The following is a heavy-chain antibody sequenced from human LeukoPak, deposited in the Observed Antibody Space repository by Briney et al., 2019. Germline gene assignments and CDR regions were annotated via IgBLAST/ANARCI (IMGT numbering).Heavy chain of an antibody. D-gene: IGHD5-18*01. Sequence: APVKVSCKASGYTFTSYYMHWVRQAPGQGLEWMGIINPSGGSTSYAQKFQGRVTMTRDTSTSTVYMELSSLRSEDTAVYYCARDAGYSYGRYGMDVWGQGTTVTVSS. CDR1: GYTFTSYY. J-gene: IGHJ6*02. CDR2: INPSGGST. V-gene: IGHV1-46*01. CDR3: ARDAGYSYGRYGMDV.